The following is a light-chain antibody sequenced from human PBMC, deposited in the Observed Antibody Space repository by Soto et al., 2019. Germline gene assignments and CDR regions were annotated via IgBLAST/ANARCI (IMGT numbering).Light chain of an antibody. CDR1: SSNIGNNY. CDR2: DNN. Sequence: QSVLTQPPSVSAAPGQKVTISCSGSSSNIGNNYVSWFQQFPGTAPKLLIYDNNKRPSGIPDRFSGSKSGTSATLGITGLQTGDEADYYCGTWDSSLSAVVFGGGTKLPVL. V-gene: IGLV1-51*01. J-gene: IGLJ2*01. CDR3: GTWDSSLSAVV.